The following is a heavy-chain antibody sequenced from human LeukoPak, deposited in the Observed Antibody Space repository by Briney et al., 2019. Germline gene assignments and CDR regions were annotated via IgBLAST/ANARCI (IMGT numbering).Heavy chain of an antibody. CDR3: AKDPEQWLAQWYFDY. D-gene: IGHD6-19*01. CDR1: GFTFSSYW. CDR2: IKQDGSEK. Sequence: PGGSLRPSCAASGFTFSSYWMSWVRQAPGKGLEWVANIKQDGSEKYYVDSVKGRFTISRDNAKNSLYLQMNSLRVEDTAIYYCAKDPEQWLAQWYFDYWGQGTLVSVSS. V-gene: IGHV3-7*03. J-gene: IGHJ4*02.